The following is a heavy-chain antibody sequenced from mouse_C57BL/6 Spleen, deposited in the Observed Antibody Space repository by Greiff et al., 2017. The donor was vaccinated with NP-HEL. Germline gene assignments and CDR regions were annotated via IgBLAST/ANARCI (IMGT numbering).Heavy chain of an antibody. V-gene: IGHV1-64*01. Sequence: QVQLQQPGAELVKPGASVKLSCKASGYTFTSYWMHWVKQRPGQGLEWIGMIHPNSGSTNYNEKFKSKATLTVDKSSSTAYMQLSSLTSEDSAVYYCARNYYSNYGDAWFAYWGQGTLVTVSA. CDR2: IHPNSGST. CDR3: ARNYYSNYGDAWFAY. D-gene: IGHD2-5*01. J-gene: IGHJ3*01. CDR1: GYTFTSYW.